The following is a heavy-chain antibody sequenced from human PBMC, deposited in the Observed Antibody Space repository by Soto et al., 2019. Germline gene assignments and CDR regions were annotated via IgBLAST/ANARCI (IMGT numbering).Heavy chain of an antibody. D-gene: IGHD3-3*01. CDR3: ARERAGDIRFLEWLLGVENGMDV. J-gene: IGHJ6*02. V-gene: IGHV3-30-3*01. CDR1: GFTFSSYA. CDR2: ISYDGSNK. Sequence: GGSLRLSCAASGFTFSSYAMHWVRQAPGKGLEWVAVISYDGSNKYYADSVKGRFTISRDNSKNTLYLQMNSLRAEDTAVYYCARERAGDIRFLEWLLGVENGMDVWGQGTTVTVSS.